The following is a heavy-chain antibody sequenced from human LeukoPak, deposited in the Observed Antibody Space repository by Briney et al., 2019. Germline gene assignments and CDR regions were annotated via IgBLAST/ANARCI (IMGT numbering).Heavy chain of an antibody. V-gene: IGHV1-46*01. CDR1: GYSFAGYH. CDR3: AREESGGYFDY. D-gene: IGHD2-8*02. Sequence: ASVKVSYKSSGYSFAGYHMHWVRQAPGQGLEWMGLINPSGSNTNYAQKFRGRVTMTRDTSATTVYMELSSLRSEDTAVYYCAREESGGYFDYGGQGTLVTVSS. J-gene: IGHJ4*02. CDR2: INPSGSNT.